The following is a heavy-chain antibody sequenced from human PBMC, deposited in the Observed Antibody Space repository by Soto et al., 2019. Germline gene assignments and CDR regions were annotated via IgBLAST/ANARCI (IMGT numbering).Heavy chain of an antibody. CDR1: GFTFTGYY. Sequence: ASVKVSCKASGFTFTGYYMHWVRQAPGQGLEWMGWINPNSGGTNYAQKFQGWVTMTRDTSISTAYMELSRLRSDDTAVYYCARDVAAAGTSTFDYWGQGTLVTAPQ. J-gene: IGHJ4*02. CDR3: ARDVAAAGTSTFDY. D-gene: IGHD6-13*01. CDR2: INPNSGGT. V-gene: IGHV1-2*04.